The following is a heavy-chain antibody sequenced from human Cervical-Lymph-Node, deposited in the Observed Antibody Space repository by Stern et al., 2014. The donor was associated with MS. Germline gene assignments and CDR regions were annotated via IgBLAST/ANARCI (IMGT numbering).Heavy chain of an antibody. Sequence: EVQLVESGGGLVKPGGSLRLSCAASGFTFSSYSMNWVRQAPGKGLEWVSSISSSSSYIYYADSVKGRFTISRDNAKNSLYLQMNSLRAEDTAVYYCARDHGRGWHKYFQHWGQGTLVTVSS. J-gene: IGHJ1*01. D-gene: IGHD6-19*01. V-gene: IGHV3-21*01. CDR1: GFTFSSYS. CDR3: ARDHGRGWHKYFQH. CDR2: ISSSSSYI.